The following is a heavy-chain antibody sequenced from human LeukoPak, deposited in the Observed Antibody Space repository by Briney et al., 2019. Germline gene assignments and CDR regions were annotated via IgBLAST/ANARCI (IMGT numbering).Heavy chain of an antibody. D-gene: IGHD1-20*01. Sequence: SETLSLTCTVSGYSISSGYYWGWIRQPPGRGLEWIGSMFHSGSTYYNPSLKSRVTMSVDTSKNQCSLKLSSVTAADTAVYYCARVRYNWNRDFDYWGQGTLVTVSS. CDR1: GYSISSGYY. CDR3: ARVRYNWNRDFDY. CDR2: MFHSGST. V-gene: IGHV4-38-2*02. J-gene: IGHJ4*02.